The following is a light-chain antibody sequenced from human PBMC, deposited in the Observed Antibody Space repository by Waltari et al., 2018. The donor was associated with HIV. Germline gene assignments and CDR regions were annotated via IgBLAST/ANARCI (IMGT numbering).Light chain of an antibody. J-gene: IGLJ3*02. V-gene: IGLV1-44*01. CDR3: AAWDDSLNGPV. Sequence: QSVLTQPPSASGPPGQRVTISCSGSTSTIGSNTINWYQQLPGTAPKLLIYGHNQRPSGVHDRVSGSKSGTSASLAISGLQSEDEADYSCAAWDDSLNGPVFGGGTKLTVL. CDR2: GHN. CDR1: TSTIGSNT.